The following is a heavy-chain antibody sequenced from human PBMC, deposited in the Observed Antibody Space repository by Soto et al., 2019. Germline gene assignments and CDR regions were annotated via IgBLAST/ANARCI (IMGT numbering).Heavy chain of an antibody. V-gene: IGHV2-5*02. CDR3: SHMESRVASYGLDV. D-gene: IGHD3-3*01. Sequence: QITLKESGPTLVKPTQTLTLTCTFSGFSLDTSGVGVAWIRQPPGKDLEWLTLIYWDDDKRYSPSLRSRLTITKDTSENRVVLTMTTMDPVDTATYYCSHMESRVASYGLDVWGQGTTVTVSS. CDR2: IYWDDDK. CDR1: GFSLDTSGVG. J-gene: IGHJ6*02.